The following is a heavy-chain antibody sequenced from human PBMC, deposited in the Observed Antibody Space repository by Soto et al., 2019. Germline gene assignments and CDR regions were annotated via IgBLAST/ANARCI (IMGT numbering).Heavy chain of an antibody. Sequence: GGSLRLSCAASGFTFSSYAMSWVRQAPGKGLEWVSAISGSGGSTYYADSVKGRFTISRDNSKNTLYLQMNSLRAEDTAVYYCAKGLLRYFDWLRNGAFDIWGQGTMVTVSS. CDR3: AKGLLRYFDWLRNGAFDI. CDR1: GFTFSSYA. J-gene: IGHJ3*02. CDR2: ISGSGGST. V-gene: IGHV3-23*01. D-gene: IGHD3-9*01.